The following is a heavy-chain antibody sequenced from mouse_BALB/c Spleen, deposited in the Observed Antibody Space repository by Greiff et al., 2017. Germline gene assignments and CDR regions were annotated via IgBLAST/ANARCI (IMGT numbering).Heavy chain of an antibody. J-gene: IGHJ2*01. V-gene: IGHV3-2*02. D-gene: IGHD1-1*01. CDR2: ISYSGST. CDR3: AVYGSSYYFDY. Sequence: DVQLQESGPGLVKPSQSLSLTCTVTGYSITSDYAWNWIRQFPGNKLEWMGYISYSGSTSYNPSLKSRISITRDTSKNQFFLQLNSVTTEDTATYYCAVYGSSYYFDYWGQGTTLTVSS. CDR1: GYSITSDYA.